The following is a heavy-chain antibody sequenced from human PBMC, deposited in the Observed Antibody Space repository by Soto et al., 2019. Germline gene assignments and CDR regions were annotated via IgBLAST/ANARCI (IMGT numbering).Heavy chain of an antibody. V-gene: IGHV3-23*01. D-gene: IGHD6-19*01. Sequence: GGSLRLSCAASGFTFSSYAMSWVRQAPGKGLEWVSTISGSGGSTYYADSLKGRFTISRDNSKNTLFLQMSSQRAEDTAVYYCAKQAVSGWYYFDYWGPGTLVTVSS. CDR2: ISGSGGST. J-gene: IGHJ4*02. CDR3: AKQAVSGWYYFDY. CDR1: GFTFSSYA.